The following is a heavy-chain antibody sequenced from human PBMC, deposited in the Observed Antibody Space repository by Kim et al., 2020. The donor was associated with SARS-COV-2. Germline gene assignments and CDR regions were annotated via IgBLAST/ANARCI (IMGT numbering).Heavy chain of an antibody. CDR3: TTVSYYDSSAFDY. J-gene: IGHJ4*02. CDR1: GFTFSNAW. V-gene: IGHV3-15*01. Sequence: GGSLRLSCAASGFTFSNAWMSWVRQAPGKGLEWVGRIKSKTDGGTTDYAAPVKGRFTISRDDSKNTLYLQMNSLKTEDTAVYYCTTVSYYDSSAFDYWGQGTLVTVSS. CDR2: IKSKTDGGTT. D-gene: IGHD3-22*01.